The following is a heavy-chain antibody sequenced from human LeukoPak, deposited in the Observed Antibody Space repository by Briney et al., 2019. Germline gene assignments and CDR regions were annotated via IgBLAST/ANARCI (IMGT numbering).Heavy chain of an antibody. CDR3: ARSRYCSGGDCYSSGLFDF. J-gene: IGHJ3*01. CDR2: ISSSSTNI. V-gene: IGHV3-21*01. Sequence: GGSLRLSCAASGFTFSTHHMNWVRQAPGKGLEWLSSISSSSTNIYYADSVKGRFTISRDNAKNSLYLQMNSLRAEDTAVYYCARSRYCSGGDCYSSGLFDFWGHGTMVTVSS. D-gene: IGHD2-15*01. CDR1: GFTFSTHH.